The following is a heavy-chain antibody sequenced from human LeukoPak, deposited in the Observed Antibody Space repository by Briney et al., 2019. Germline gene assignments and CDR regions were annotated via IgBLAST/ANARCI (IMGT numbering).Heavy chain of an antibody. J-gene: IGHJ3*02. V-gene: IGHV1-69*05. Sequence: SVKVSCKASGGTFSSYAISWVRQAPGQGLEWMGRIIPIFGTANYAQKFQGRVTITTDESTSTAYMELSSLRSEDTAVYYCARALYYYDSGGYYIDAFDIWGQGTMVTVSS. D-gene: IGHD3-22*01. CDR2: IIPIFGTA. CDR1: GGTFSSYA. CDR3: ARALYYYDSGGYYIDAFDI.